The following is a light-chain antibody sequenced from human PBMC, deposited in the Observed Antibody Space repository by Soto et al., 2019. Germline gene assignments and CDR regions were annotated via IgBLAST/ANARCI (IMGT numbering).Light chain of an antibody. V-gene: IGLV2-14*01. CDR1: SREIGGYNS. CDR2: DVS. Sequence: ALSQPASVSGSPGQSITISCTGTSREIGGYNSVSWYQQHPGRAPKLMIYDVSGRASGGSNRFSGSKSGNTASLTISGLQAEDEADYYCSSYTSSTTLVFGTGTKVTVL. J-gene: IGLJ1*01. CDR3: SSYTSSTTLV.